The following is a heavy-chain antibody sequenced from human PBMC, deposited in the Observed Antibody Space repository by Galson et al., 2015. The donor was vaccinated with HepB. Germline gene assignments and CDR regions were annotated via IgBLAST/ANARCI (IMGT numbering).Heavy chain of an antibody. V-gene: IGHV1-8*01. CDR3: ASQGFVG. CDR1: GYTFSSFS. J-gene: IGHJ4*02. CDR2: MNPNSDNT. D-gene: IGHD3-10*01. Sequence: SVKVSCKASGYTFSSFSITWVRQATGQGLEWMGWMNPNSDNTGYAQKFQGRVTMTRNTSISTAYMELSSLRSEDTAVYYCASQGFVGWGQGTLVTVSS.